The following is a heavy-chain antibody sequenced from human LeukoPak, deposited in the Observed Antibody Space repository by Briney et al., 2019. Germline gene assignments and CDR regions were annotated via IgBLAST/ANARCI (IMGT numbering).Heavy chain of an antibody. CDR3: AREEWRANDY. V-gene: IGHV3-7*01. CDR1: GFTFSRFW. D-gene: IGHD3-3*01. Sequence: GGSLRLSCAVSGFTFSRFWMSWVRQAPGKGLEWVAHINQDESEKYYVDSVKGRFTISRDNAKNSLYLQMNSLRAEDTAVYYCAREEWRANDYWGQGTLVTVSS. J-gene: IGHJ4*02. CDR2: INQDESEK.